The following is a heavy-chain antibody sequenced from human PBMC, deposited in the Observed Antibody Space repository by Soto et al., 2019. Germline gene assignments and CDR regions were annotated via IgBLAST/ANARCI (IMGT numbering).Heavy chain of an antibody. V-gene: IGHV3-30-3*02. Sequence: GGSLRLSCGASGFTFSSYAMHWVRQAPGKGLEWVAVISYDGSNKYYADSVKGRFTISRDNSKNTLYLQMNSLRAEDTAVYYCAKRGATPHFDWPSDAFDIWGQGTMVTV. CDR3: AKRGATPHFDWPSDAFDI. D-gene: IGHD3-9*01. J-gene: IGHJ3*02. CDR1: GFTFSSYA. CDR2: ISYDGSNK.